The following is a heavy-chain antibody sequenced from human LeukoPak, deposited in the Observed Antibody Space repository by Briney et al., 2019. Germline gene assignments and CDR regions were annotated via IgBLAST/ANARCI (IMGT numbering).Heavy chain of an antibody. D-gene: IGHD6-6*01. CDR1: GGSISSSSYY. CDR3: ARDGIEYSSSFDY. Sequence: SETLSLTCTVSGGSISSSSYYWGWIRQPPGKGLEWFGSIYYSGSTYYNPSLKSRVTISVDTSKNQFSLKLSSVTAADTAVYYCARDGIEYSSSFDYWGQGTLVTVSS. CDR2: IYYSGST. J-gene: IGHJ4*02. V-gene: IGHV4-39*02.